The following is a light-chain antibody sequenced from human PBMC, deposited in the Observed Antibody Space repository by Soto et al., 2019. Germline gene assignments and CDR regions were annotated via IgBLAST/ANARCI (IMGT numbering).Light chain of an antibody. J-gene: IGKJ4*01. CDR1: QGISTY. CDR2: AAS. V-gene: IGKV1-9*01. CDR3: QQSYSTPLT. Sequence: DIQLTQSPSLLSASVGDRVTITCRASQGISTYLAWYQQTSGKAPKLLISAASTLQRGVPSRFSGSGSGTQFTLTISSLQPEDFATYYCQQSYSTPLTFGGGTKVDIK.